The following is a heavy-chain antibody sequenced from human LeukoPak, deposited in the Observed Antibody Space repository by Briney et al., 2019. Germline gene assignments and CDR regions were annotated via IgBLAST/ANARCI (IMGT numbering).Heavy chain of an antibody. CDR2: IYTSGST. V-gene: IGHV4-61*02. CDR1: GGSISSGSYY. CDR3: ARTYYGGNYMDV. D-gene: IGHD4-23*01. J-gene: IGHJ6*03. Sequence: PSQTLSLTCTVSGGSISSGSYYWSWIRQPAGKGLEWIGRIYTSGSTNYNPSLKSRVTISVDTSKNQFSLKLSSVTAADTAVYYCARTYYGGNYMDVWGKGTTVTVSS.